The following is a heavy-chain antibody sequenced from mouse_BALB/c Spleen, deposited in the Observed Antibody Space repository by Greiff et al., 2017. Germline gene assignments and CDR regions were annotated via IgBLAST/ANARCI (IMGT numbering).Heavy chain of an antibody. V-gene: IGHV1-12*01. CDR3: ARGLRRDYFDY. J-gene: IGHJ2*01. CDR1: GYTFTSYN. Sequence: QVQLKQPGAELVKPGASVKMSCKASGYTFTSYNMHWVKQTPGQGLEWIGAIYPGNGDTSYNQKFKGKATLTADKSSSTAYMQLSSLTSEDSAVYYCARGLRRDYFDYWGQGTTLTVSS. D-gene: IGHD2-4*01. CDR2: IYPGNGDT.